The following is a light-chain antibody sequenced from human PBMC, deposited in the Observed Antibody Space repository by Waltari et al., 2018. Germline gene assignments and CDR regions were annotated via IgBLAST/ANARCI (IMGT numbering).Light chain of an antibody. J-gene: IGLJ2*01. CDR2: DVN. CDR1: SSDVGGYNS. CDR3: SSYTTSSTLV. Sequence: QSALTQPASVSGSPGQSITISCTGTSSDVGGYNSVSCYQQHPGSAPQLMISDVNSRPSGVSNRLSGSKSGNTASLTISGLQTEDEADYSCSSYTTSSTLVFGGGTQLTVL. V-gene: IGLV2-14*03.